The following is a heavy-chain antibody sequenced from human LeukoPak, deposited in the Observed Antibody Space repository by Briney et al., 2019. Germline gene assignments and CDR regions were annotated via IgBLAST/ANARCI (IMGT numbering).Heavy chain of an antibody. Sequence: SETLSLTCTVSGGSISSSSYYWGWIRQPPGKGLEWIGSIYYSGSTYYNPSLKGRVTISVDTSKNQFSLKLSSVTAADTAVYYCARISAAVPLFDYWGQGTLVTVSS. CDR2: IYYSGST. D-gene: IGHD6-13*01. J-gene: IGHJ4*02. CDR3: ARISAAVPLFDY. CDR1: GGSISSSSYY. V-gene: IGHV4-39*01.